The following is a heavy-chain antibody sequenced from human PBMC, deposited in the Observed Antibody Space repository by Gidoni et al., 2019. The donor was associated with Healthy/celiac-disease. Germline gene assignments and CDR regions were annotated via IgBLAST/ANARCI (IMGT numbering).Heavy chain of an antibody. CDR1: GFTFDDYA. Sequence: EVQLVESGGGLVQPGRSLRLSCAASGFTFDDYAMHWVRQAPGKGLEWVSGISWNSGSIGYADSVKGRFTISRDNAKNALYLQMNSLRAEDTALYYCAKDTAPSIAVAEFDYWGQGTLVTVSS. D-gene: IGHD6-19*01. CDR3: AKDTAPSIAVAEFDY. V-gene: IGHV3-9*01. J-gene: IGHJ4*02. CDR2: ISWNSGSI.